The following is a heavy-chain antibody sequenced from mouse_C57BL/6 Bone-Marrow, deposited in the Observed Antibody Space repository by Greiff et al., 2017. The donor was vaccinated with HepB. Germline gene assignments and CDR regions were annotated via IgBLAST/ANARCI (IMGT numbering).Heavy chain of an antibody. Sequence: VQLQQSGAELARPGASVKLSCTASGFNIKDDYMHWVKQRPEQGLEWIGWIDPENGDTEYASKFQGKATITADTSSNTAYLQLSSLTSEDTAVYYCTAPQLLRWYFDVWGTGTTVTVSS. J-gene: IGHJ1*03. CDR2: IDPENGDT. V-gene: IGHV14-4*01. D-gene: IGHD1-1*01. CDR3: TAPQLLRWYFDV. CDR1: GFNIKDDY.